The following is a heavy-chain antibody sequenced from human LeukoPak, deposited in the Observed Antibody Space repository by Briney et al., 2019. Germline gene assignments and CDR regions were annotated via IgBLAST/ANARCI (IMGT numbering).Heavy chain of an antibody. V-gene: IGHV3-7*01. CDR2: IKQDGSEK. D-gene: IGHD1-26*01. CDR3: ARGRSGSYSPTWDY. Sequence: GGSLRLSCAASGFTFSRYWMSWVRQAPGKGLEWVANIKQDGSEKYYVDSVKGRFTISRDNAKNSLYLQMNSLRAEDTAVYYCARGRSGSYSPTWDYWGQGTLVTVSS. CDR1: GFTFSRYW. J-gene: IGHJ4*02.